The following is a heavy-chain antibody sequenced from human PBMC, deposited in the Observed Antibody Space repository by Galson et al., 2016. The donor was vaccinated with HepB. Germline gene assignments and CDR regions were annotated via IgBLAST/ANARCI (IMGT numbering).Heavy chain of an antibody. J-gene: IGHJ5*01. V-gene: IGHV3-53*01. D-gene: IGHD6-13*01. CDR2: IYSGGAT. CDR1: GFIVSSHY. Sequence: SLRLSCAGSGFIVSSHYLNWVRQAPGKGLEWVAIIYSGGATYYADSVKGRFIISRGNPKNTLYLQMDGLRVEDTAVYYCARDPGRVAAAGHLDSWGQGTLVTVS. CDR3: ARDPGRVAAAGHLDS.